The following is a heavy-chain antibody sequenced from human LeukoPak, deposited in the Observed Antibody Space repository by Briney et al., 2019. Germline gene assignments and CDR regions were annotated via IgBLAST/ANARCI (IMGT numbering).Heavy chain of an antibody. J-gene: IGHJ4*02. V-gene: IGHV3-9*01. CDR3: ARAGPYWELDY. Sequence: GSSLRHSCAASGVTVDDEDMDCVRKAPRDDLESFSGFSWNRGSIAYADSVKGLFTISRDNAKNSLYLHMNSLRADDTALYYCARAGPYWELDYWGQGTLVTVSS. D-gene: IGHD1-26*01. CDR2: FSWNRGSI. CDR1: GVTVDDED.